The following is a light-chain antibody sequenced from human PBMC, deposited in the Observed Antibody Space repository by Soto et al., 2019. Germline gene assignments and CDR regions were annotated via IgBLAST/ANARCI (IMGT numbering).Light chain of an antibody. CDR2: GTS. V-gene: IGKV3-20*01. CDR1: QSVSSTY. CDR3: QQYGSPPIT. J-gene: IGKJ5*01. Sequence: VLTQSPATLSLSPGERATLSCRASQSVSSTYSAWYQQQPGQAPRLLMSGTSNRATGTPDRFSGSGSGTDFTLTISRLEPEDFAVYYCQQYGSPPITFGQGTRLEIK.